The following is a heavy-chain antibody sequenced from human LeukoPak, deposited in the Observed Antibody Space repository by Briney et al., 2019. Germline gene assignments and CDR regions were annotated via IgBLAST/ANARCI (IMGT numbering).Heavy chain of an antibody. Sequence: GGSLRLSWAASGFTFSDYHMSWIRQAPGKGLEWVSYISSSGSTIYYADSVKGRFTISRDNAKNSLYLQMNSLRAEDTAVYYRARNGGQRRVYYYMDVWGKGTTVTISS. J-gene: IGHJ6*03. CDR3: ARNGGQRRVYYYMDV. D-gene: IGHD4-23*01. CDR2: ISSSGSTI. V-gene: IGHV3-11*01. CDR1: GFTFSDYH.